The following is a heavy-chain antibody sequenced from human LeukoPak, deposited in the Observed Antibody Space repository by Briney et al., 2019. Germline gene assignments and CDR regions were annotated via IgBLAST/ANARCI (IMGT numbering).Heavy chain of an antibody. V-gene: IGHV4-39*07. CDR1: GGSISSSSYY. CDR3: ARDKSGSYRTPPYYFDY. D-gene: IGHD1-26*01. Sequence: SETLSLTCTVSGGSISSSSYYWGWIRQPPGKGLEWIGSIYTSGSTNYNPSLKSRVTMSVDTSKNQFSLKLSSVTAADTAVYYCARDKSGSYRTPPYYFDYWGQGTLVTVSS. CDR2: IYTSGST. J-gene: IGHJ4*02.